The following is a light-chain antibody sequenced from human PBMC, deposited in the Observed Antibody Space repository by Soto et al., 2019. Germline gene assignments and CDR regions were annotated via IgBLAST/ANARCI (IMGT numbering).Light chain of an antibody. CDR2: AAS. V-gene: IGKV1-39*01. CDR3: QQSYSTPPYT. Sequence: DIQMTQSPSSLSASVGDRVTLTCRASQSMSSYLNWFQQKPGKAPRLLIYAASSLQSGVPSRFSGSGSGTDFTLTISSLQPEDFATYYCQQSYSTPPYTFGQGTKLEI. J-gene: IGKJ2*01. CDR1: QSMSSY.